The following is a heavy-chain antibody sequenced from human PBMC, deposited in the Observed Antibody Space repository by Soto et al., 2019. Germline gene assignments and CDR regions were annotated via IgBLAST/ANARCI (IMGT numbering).Heavy chain of an antibody. CDR2: ISKDGSVK. CDR3: TGEVASGY. D-gene: IGHD2-8*02. V-gene: IGHV3-30*03. J-gene: IGHJ4*02. CDR1: GFTFSSYG. Sequence: QVQLVESGGGVVQPGRSLRLSCAASGFTFSSYGMRWVRQAPGKGLEWVAVISKDGSVKYYADSVKGRFTISRDNSKNTLYLQMKSLGAEDTAAYYCTGEVASGYWGQGTLVTVSS.